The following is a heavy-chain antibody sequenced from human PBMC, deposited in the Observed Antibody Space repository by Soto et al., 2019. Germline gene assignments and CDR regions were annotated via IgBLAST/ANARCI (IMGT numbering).Heavy chain of an antibody. CDR1: GGTFSSYT. V-gene: IGHV1-69*04. Sequence: ASVKVSCKASGGTFSSYTISWVRQAPGQGLEWMGRIIPILGIANYAQKFQGRVTITADKSTSTAYMELSSLRSEDTAVYYCARDKEYYDILTGPEAYHYYYYYMDVWGKGTTVTVSS. CDR3: ARDKEYYDILTGPEAYHYYYYYMDV. CDR2: IIPILGIA. D-gene: IGHD3-9*01. J-gene: IGHJ6*03.